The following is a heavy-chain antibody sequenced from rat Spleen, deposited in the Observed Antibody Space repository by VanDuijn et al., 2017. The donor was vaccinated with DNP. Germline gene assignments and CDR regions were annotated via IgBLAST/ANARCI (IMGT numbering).Heavy chain of an antibody. J-gene: IGHJ3*01. Sequence: QVQLKESGPGLVQPSQTLSLTCTVSGFSLTSNSVHWVRQPPGKGLEWIAAISNSGITYYNSALKSRLSISRDTSKSQVFLKMNSLQTEDTAMYFCARWEGINAYWGQGTLVTVSS. CDR3: ARWEGINAY. D-gene: IGHD1-11*01. CDR2: ISNSGIT. CDR1: GFSLTSNS. V-gene: IGHV2-6*01.